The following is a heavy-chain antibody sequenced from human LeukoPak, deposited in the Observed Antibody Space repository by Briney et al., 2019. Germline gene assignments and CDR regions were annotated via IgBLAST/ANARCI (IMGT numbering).Heavy chain of an antibody. CDR2: IWYDGSNK. Sequence: GGSLRLSCAASGFTFSSYGMHWVRQVPGKGLEWEAVIWYDGSNKYYADSVKGRFTISRDNSKNTVYLQMNSLRAEDTAVYYCARERGYSYGAHCDYWGQGTLVTVSS. CDR3: ARERGYSYGAHCDY. CDR1: GFTFSSYG. V-gene: IGHV3-33*01. J-gene: IGHJ4*02. D-gene: IGHD5-18*01.